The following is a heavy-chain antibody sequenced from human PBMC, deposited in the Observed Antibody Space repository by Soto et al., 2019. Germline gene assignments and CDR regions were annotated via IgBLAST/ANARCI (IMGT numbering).Heavy chain of an antibody. CDR1: GFSRGTTGKG. V-gene: IGHV2-5*02. CDR2: IYWDDDV. J-gene: IGHJ5*02. CDR3: VHRTVSNGPWFDP. D-gene: IGHD4-4*01. Sequence: FVLTRVNPTHTLTQNFDFSGFSRGTTGKGVGWFRQPPGKAPEWLAHIYWDDDVRYSPSLRNRLTINKDTSENQVVLTMTNIVPLDTATYYCVHRTVSNGPWFDPWGQGILVTVSS.